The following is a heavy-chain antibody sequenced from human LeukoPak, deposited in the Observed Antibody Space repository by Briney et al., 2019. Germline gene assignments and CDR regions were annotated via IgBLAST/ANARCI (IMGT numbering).Heavy chain of an antibody. CDR1: GDSIRGGGYS. D-gene: IGHD6-6*01. V-gene: IGHV4-30-4*07. J-gene: IGHJ4*02. Sequence: SETLSLTCTVSGDSIRGGGYSWSWIRQAPGKGLEWIGYVYSGGSTYYNPSLKSRVSISVDTSKNHFSLKLNSVTAADTAVYYCARESVAALGGFDFWGQGTLVTVSS. CDR3: ARESVAALGGFDF. CDR2: VYSGGST.